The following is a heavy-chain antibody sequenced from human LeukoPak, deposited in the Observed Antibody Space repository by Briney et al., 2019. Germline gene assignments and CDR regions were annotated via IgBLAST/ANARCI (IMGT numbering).Heavy chain of an antibody. CDR2: ISSSSSTI. Sequence: GGSLRLSCAASGFTFSSYSMNWVRQAPGKGLEWVSYISSSSSTIYYADSVKGRFTISRDNAKNSLYLQMNSLRAEDTAVYYCARGWGWNFLYWGQGTLVTVSS. J-gene: IGHJ4*02. CDR1: GFTFSSYS. D-gene: IGHD1-7*01. V-gene: IGHV3-48*01. CDR3: ARGWGWNFLY.